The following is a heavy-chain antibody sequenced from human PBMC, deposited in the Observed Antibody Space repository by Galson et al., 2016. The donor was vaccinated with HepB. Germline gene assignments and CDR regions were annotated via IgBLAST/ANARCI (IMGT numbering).Heavy chain of an antibody. D-gene: IGHD6-25*01. CDR1: GGSVSSDTW. J-gene: IGHJ2*01. CDR2: ADHRGNS. CDR3: AKNGPAHSGGWYFGL. Sequence: LSLTCAVSGGSVSSDTWWSWVRQPPEKGLEWIAEADHRGNSNYNPALKTRVIISVDSSKNEISLKLTSVTAADTAVYYCAKNGPAHSGGWYFGLWGRGTLVTVSS. V-gene: IGHV4-4*02.